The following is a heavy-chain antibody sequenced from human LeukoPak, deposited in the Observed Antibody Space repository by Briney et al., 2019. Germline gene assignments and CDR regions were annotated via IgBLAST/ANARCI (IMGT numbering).Heavy chain of an antibody. CDR2: MNPNSGNT. CDR1: GYTFTSYD. J-gene: IGHJ4*02. D-gene: IGHD6-6*01. V-gene: IGHV1-8*01. Sequence: ASVKVSCKASGYTFTSYDINWVRQATGQGLEWMGWMNPNSGNTGYAQKFQGRVTMTRNTSIRTAYMELSSLRSEDTAVYYCARLSIAARRFDYWGQGTLVTVSS. CDR3: ARLSIAARRFDY.